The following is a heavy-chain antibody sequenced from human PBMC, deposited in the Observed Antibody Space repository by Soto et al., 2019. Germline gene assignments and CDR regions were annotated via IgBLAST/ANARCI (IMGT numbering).Heavy chain of an antibody. CDR2: INHSGST. CDR1: GGSFSGYY. J-gene: IGHJ6*02. D-gene: IGHD2-21*01. Sequence: QVQLQQWGAGLLKPSETLSLTCAVYGGSFSGYYWSWIRQPPGKGLEWIGEINHSGSTNYNPSLKSRVTISVDTSKNQFSLELSSVTAADTAVYYCARALFRTHYYGMDVWGQGTTVTVSS. CDR3: ARALFRTHYYGMDV. V-gene: IGHV4-34*01.